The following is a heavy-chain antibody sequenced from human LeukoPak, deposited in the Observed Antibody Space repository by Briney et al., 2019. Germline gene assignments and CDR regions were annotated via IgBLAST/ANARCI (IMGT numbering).Heavy chain of an antibody. CDR1: GYTFTGYY. CDR3: ARETLGSYYFGYYFDY. J-gene: IGHJ4*02. CDR2: INPNSGGT. Sequence: ASVKVSCKASGYTFTGYYMHWVRQAPGQGLEWMGWINPNSGGTNYAQEFQGRVTMTRDTSISTAYMELSRLRSDDTAVYYCARETLGSYYFGYYFDYWGQGTLVTVSS. V-gene: IGHV1-2*02. D-gene: IGHD3-10*01.